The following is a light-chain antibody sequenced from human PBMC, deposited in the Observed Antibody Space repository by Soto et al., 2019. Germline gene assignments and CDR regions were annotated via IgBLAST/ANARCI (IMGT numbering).Light chain of an antibody. CDR1: QSVSSNY. CDR2: GAS. J-gene: IGKJ1*01. V-gene: IGKV3-20*01. Sequence: EVVLAQSPGTPSLSAGERATLSCRASQSVSSNYLAWYQQRPGQAPRLLIYGASSRATGIPDRFSGSGSGTDFTLTISRLEPEDSAVYFCQHYSSQTFGQGTKVDIK. CDR3: QHYSSQT.